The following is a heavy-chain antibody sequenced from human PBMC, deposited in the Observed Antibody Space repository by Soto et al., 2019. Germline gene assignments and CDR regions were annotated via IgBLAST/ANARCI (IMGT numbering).Heavy chain of an antibody. Sequence: QVQLVESGGGVVQPGGSLRLSCAASGFTFSSYGMHWVRQAPGEGLEWVALIWFDGTNYRQADSVRGRFSISRDNSKNTLYRQRDRLRAGDAGVYSCARDFTMGATCSGPSSYSMDVWCQGATFTVSS. V-gene: IGHV3-33*01. CDR1: GFTFSSYG. CDR2: IWFDGTNY. D-gene: IGHD1-26*01. CDR3: ARDFTMGATCSGPSSYSMDV. J-gene: IGHJ6*02.